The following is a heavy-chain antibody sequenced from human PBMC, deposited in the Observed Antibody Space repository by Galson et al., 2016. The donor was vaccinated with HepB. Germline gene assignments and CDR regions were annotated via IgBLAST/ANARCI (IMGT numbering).Heavy chain of an antibody. D-gene: IGHD7-27*01. Sequence: ETLSLTCTVTGASITNDYWSWIRQPPGKGLEWIGYVHHSGSTVYNPSLGSRFTLSLDTSKNQFSLTLTFVTAPDTAMYFCARYIRTGAYQIDSWGPGTLVTVST. V-gene: IGHV4-59*01. CDR2: VHHSGST. J-gene: IGHJ4*02. CDR3: ARYIRTGAYQIDS. CDR1: GASITNDY.